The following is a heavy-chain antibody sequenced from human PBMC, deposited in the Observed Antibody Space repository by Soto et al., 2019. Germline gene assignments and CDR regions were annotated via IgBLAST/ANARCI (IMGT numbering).Heavy chain of an antibody. J-gene: IGHJ6*03. CDR2: IYYSGST. V-gene: IGHV4-39*01. D-gene: IGHD4-17*01. CDR1: GGFLRQNRYY. CDR3: ARLSPDYGDYEGDYYYYMDV. Sequence: ASEAPSPPRSGSGGFLRQNRYYLGRLLQPPRKGLDWIGSIYYSGSTYYNPSLKSRVTISVDTSKNQFSLKLSSVTAADTAVYYCARLSPDYGDYEGDYYYYMDVWGKGTKGTVSS.